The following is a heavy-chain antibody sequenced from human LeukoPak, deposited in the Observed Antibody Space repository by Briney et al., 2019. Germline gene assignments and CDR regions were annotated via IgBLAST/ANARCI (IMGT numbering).Heavy chain of an antibody. CDR1: GGSINSNSHH. CDR3: ARRGDILTDYAFDY. D-gene: IGHD3-9*01. J-gene: IGHJ4*02. Sequence: SETLSLTCSVSGGSINSNSHHWDWIRQAPGKGLEWIGNIYYSGTTSYNPSLKSRVTISVDTSKNQFSLRLNSVTAADTAVYYCARRGDILTDYAFDYWGQGTLVSVSS. CDR2: IYYSGTT. V-gene: IGHV4-39*01.